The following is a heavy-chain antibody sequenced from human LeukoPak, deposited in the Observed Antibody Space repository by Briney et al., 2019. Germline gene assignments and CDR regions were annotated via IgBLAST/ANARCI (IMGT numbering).Heavy chain of an antibody. CDR1: GGSISSYY. D-gene: IGHD3-22*01. CDR2: IYYSGST. J-gene: IGHJ3*02. Sequence: PSETLSLTCAVSGGSISSYYWSWIRQPPGKGLEWIGYIYYSGSTNYNPSLKSRVTISVDTSKNQFSLKLSSVTAADTAVYYCARVDYDSSGYYGDAFDIWGQGTMVTVSS. V-gene: IGHV4-59*01. CDR3: ARVDYDSSGYYGDAFDI.